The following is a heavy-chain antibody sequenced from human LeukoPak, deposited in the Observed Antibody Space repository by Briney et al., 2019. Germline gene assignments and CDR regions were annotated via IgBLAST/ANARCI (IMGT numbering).Heavy chain of an antibody. CDR3: ARGLTTVRTDY. V-gene: IGHV1-69*05. CDR1: GGTFSSYA. J-gene: IGHJ4*02. D-gene: IGHD4-17*01. Sequence: SVKVSCKASGGTFSSYAISWVRQAPGQGLEWMGGIIPIFGTANYAQKFQGRVTMTRNTSISTAYMELSSLRSEDTAVYYCARGLTTVRTDYWGQGTLVTVSS. CDR2: IIPIFGTA.